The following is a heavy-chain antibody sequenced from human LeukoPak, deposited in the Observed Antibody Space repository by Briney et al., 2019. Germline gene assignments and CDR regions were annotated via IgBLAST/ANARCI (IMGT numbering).Heavy chain of an antibody. J-gene: IGHJ4*02. CDR1: GGSISSNNW. D-gene: IGHD6-25*01. Sequence: PSETLSLTCAVSGGSISSNNWWSWVRQPPGKGLEWIGEIYHSGNTNYNPSLRSRVTISVDKSTNQFSLKLSSVTAADTAVYYCASRSGPFDYWGQGTLVTVSS. CDR2: IYHSGNT. V-gene: IGHV4-4*02. CDR3: ASRSGPFDY.